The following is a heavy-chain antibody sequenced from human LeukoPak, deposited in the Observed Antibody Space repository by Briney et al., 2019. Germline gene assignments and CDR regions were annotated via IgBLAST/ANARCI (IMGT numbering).Heavy chain of an antibody. D-gene: IGHD3-16*01. CDR1: SGSNNSYY. J-gene: IGHJ4*02. Sequence: PSEPLSLTCTVSSGSNNSYYWGWVRQPAGRGLEWIGRIYTTGKTDYNPSLKSRLTMSVDTSKRQFSLNLRSVTAADTAIYYCARHGYTASHYFLDFWSQGTLVTVSS. CDR3: ARHGYTASHYFLDF. V-gene: IGHV4-4*07. CDR2: IYTTGKT.